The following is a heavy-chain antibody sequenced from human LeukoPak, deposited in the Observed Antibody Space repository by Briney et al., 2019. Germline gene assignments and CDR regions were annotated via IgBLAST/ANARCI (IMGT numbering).Heavy chain of an antibody. D-gene: IGHD2-15*01. Sequence: SETLSLTCTVSGGSISSSSYYWGWIRQPPGKGLEWIGSIYYSGSTYYNPSLKSRVTISVDTSRNQLSLKLSSVTAADTAVYYCARLLSLGSFVDYWGQGTLVTVSS. CDR1: GGSISSSSYY. V-gene: IGHV4-39*01. J-gene: IGHJ4*02. CDR2: IYYSGST. CDR3: ARLLSLGSFVDY.